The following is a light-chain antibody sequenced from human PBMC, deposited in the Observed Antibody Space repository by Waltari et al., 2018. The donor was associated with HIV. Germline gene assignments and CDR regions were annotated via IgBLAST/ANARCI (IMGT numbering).Light chain of an antibody. Sequence: QSALTQPASVSGSPGQSITISCTGTSSDVGGYNYVSWYQQHPGKAPKLTIYEVSNRPSGVSNRFSGSKSGNTASLTISGLQAEDEADYYCSSYTSSSTLPSYVFGTGTKVTVL. CDR3: SSYTSSSTLPSYV. CDR2: EVS. V-gene: IGLV2-14*01. J-gene: IGLJ1*01. CDR1: SSDVGGYNY.